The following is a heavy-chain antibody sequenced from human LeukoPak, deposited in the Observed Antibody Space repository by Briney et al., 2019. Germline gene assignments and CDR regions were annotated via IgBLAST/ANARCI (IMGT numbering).Heavy chain of an antibody. J-gene: IGHJ4*02. D-gene: IGHD3-9*01. CDR2: ISSSSSTI. CDR3: ARDSTGLRYFDWSPYYFDY. CDR1: GFIFSTYE. Sequence: QTGGSLRLSCAASGFIFSTYEMNWVRQAPGKGLEWVSYISSSSSTIYYADSVKGRFTISRDNAKNSLYLQMNSLRAEDTAVYYCARDSTGLRYFDWSPYYFDYWGQGTLVTVSS. V-gene: IGHV3-48*01.